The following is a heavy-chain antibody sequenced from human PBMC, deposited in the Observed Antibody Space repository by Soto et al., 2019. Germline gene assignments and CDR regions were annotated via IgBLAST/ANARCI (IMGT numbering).Heavy chain of an antibody. CDR1: GFTFSSYA. J-gene: IGHJ4*02. V-gene: IGHV3-30-3*01. D-gene: IGHD3-3*01. Sequence: QVQLVESGGGVVQPGRSLRLSCAASGFTFSSYAMHWVRQAPGKGLEWVAVISYDGSNKYYADSVKGRFTISRDNSKNTLYLQMNSLRAEDTAVYYCARAEGDFWSGYYGGYWGQGTLVTVSS. CDR2: ISYDGSNK. CDR3: ARAEGDFWSGYYGGY.